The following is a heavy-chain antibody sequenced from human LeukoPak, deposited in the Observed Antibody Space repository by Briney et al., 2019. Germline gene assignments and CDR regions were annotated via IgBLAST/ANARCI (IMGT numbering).Heavy chain of an antibody. CDR1: GFSFSTYA. Sequence: GGSLRLSCAASGFSFSTYAMGWVRQAPGRGLEWVSYISSSGSTIYYADSVKGRFTISRDNAKNSLYLQMNSLRAEDTAVYYCAELGITMIGGVWGKGTTVTISS. V-gene: IGHV3-48*03. CDR2: ISSSGSTI. CDR3: AELGITMIGGV. D-gene: IGHD3-10*02. J-gene: IGHJ6*04.